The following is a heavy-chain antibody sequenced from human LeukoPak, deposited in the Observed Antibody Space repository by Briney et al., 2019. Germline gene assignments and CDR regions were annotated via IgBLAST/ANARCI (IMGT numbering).Heavy chain of an antibody. V-gene: IGHV3-15*01. D-gene: IGHD5-24*01. CDR2: IKAKIHGETV. Sequence: GGSLRLSCAASGITLSDFWFSWVRQAPGKGLEWVARIKAKIHGETVDYAAPVRGRFIISRDDSRNTVYLQMNSLKFEDTAMYYCTRRSTIWGRGTWVTVSS. CDR3: TRRSTI. CDR1: GITLSDFW. J-gene: IGHJ4*02.